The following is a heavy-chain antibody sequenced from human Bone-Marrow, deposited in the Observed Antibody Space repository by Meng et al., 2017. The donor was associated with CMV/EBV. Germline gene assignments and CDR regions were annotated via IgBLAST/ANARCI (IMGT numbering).Heavy chain of an antibody. Sequence: GESLKISCAASGFTFDDYTMHWVRQTPGKGLEWVSLISWDGGYTYSAGSVKGRFTISRDNSKNTLYLQMNSLRAEDTAVYYCAKEIGTIVGAYFDYWGQGPLVTGSS. CDR1: GFTFDDYT. D-gene: IGHD1-26*01. CDR3: AKEIGTIVGAYFDY. V-gene: IGHV3-43*01. CDR2: ISWDGGYT. J-gene: IGHJ4*02.